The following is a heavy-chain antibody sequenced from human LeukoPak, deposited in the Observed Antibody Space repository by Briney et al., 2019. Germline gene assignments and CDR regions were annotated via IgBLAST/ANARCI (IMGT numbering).Heavy chain of an antibody. CDR2: IYYTRTT. D-gene: IGHD4-17*01. J-gene: IGHJ6*02. V-gene: IGHV4-59*01. CDR3: AREDPQTTVPEGMDV. CDR1: GGSISTYY. Sequence: SETLSLTCSVSGGSISTYYWSWIRQPPGKGLEWIGYIYYTRTTNYNPSLRSRVTISVDASRNQFSLRLSSVTAADTAVYYCAREDPQTTVPEGMDVWGHGTTVIVSS.